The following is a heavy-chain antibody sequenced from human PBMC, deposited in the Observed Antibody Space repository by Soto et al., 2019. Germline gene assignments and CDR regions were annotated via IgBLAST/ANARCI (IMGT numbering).Heavy chain of an antibody. V-gene: IGHV4-34*01. J-gene: IGHJ4*02. CDR2: INHSGST. D-gene: IGHD2-21*01. CDR1: GGSFSGYY. Sequence: QVQLQQWGAGLLKPSETLSLTCAVYGGSFSGYYWSWIRQPPGKGLEWIGEINHSGSTNYNPSLKSRVTISVDTSKNQFSLKLSSVTAADTAVYYCAGTKSVADGMDYWGQGTLVTVSS. CDR3: AGTKSVADGMDY.